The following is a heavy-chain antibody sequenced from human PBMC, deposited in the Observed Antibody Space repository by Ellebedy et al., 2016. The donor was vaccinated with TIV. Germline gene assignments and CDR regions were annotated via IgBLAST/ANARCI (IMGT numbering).Heavy chain of an antibody. Sequence: GESLKISCKGSGYSFTSYWISWVRQMPGKGLEWMGRIDPSDSYTNYSPSFQGHATISADKSISTAYLQWSSLKASDTAMYYCARHMECSRGNYYDSSGHSCASDYWGQGTLVTVSS. CDR1: GYSFTSYW. J-gene: IGHJ4*02. D-gene: IGHD3-22*01. CDR3: ARHMECSRGNYYDSSGHSCASDY. V-gene: IGHV5-10-1*01. CDR2: IDPSDSYT.